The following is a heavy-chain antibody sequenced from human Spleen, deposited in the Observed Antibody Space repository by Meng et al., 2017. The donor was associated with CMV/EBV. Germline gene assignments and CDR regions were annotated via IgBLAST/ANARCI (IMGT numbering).Heavy chain of an antibody. J-gene: IGHJ6*02. CDR2: IYPGDSDT. CDR1: GYSFTSYW. V-gene: IGHV5-51*01. Sequence: GESLKISCKGSGYSFTSYWIGWVRQMPGKGLEWMGIIYPGDSDTRYSPSFQGQVTISADKSISTAYLQWSSLKASDTAIYYCARRGAARGAGDYNGLDVWGQGTTVTVSS. D-gene: IGHD3-10*01. CDR3: ARRGAARGAGDYNGLDV.